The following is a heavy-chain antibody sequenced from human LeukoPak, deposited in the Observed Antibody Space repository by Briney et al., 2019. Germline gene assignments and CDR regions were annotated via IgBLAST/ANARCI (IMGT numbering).Heavy chain of an antibody. D-gene: IGHD5-12*01. J-gene: IGHJ4*02. CDR1: GFTFDDYA. CDR2: ISWNSGSI. CDR3: AKDSGYSGYDSPGDY. Sequence: GRSLRLSCAASGFTFDDYAMHWVRQAPGKGLEWVSGISWNSGSIGYADSVKGRFTISRDNAKNSLYLQMNSLRAEDTALYYCAKDSGYSGYDSPGDYWGQGTMVTVSS. V-gene: IGHV3-9*01.